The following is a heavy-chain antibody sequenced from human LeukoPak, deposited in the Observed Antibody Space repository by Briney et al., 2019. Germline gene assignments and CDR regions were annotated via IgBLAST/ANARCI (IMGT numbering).Heavy chain of an antibody. CDR3: ATDSWILSSGYYNNWFDP. Sequence: ASVKVSCKASGYTFTNYGISWVRQAPGQGLEWMGWINPNSGGTNYAQKFQGRVTMTRDTSISTAYMELSRMRSDDTAVYYCATDSWILSSGYYNNWFDPWGQGTLVTVSS. V-gene: IGHV1-2*02. D-gene: IGHD3-22*01. CDR2: INPNSGGT. CDR1: GYTFTNYG. J-gene: IGHJ5*02.